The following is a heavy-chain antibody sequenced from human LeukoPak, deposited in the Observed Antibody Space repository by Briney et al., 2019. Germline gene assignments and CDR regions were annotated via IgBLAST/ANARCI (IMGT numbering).Heavy chain of an antibody. CDR1: GFTFSNYW. CDR2: IKHDGSED. V-gene: IGHV3-7*03. D-gene: IGHD6-13*01. CDR3: ARDSSSWDAFDI. J-gene: IGHJ3*02. Sequence: GGSLRLSCAASGFTFSNYWMTWVRQAPGKGLEWVANIKHDGSEDYYLDSVKGRFTISRDNAKSSMWLQMNSLRAEDTALYYCARDSSSWDAFDIWGQGTMVTVSS.